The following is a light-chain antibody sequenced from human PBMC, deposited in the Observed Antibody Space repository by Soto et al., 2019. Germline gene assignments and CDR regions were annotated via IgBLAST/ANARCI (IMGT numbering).Light chain of an antibody. Sequence: EIVLTQSPGTLSLSPGERATLSCRASQSVSSSYLAWYQHKPGQAPRLLIYGASSRATSIPARFSGSGSGTYFTLNISRLEPEDVAVYYCQQYGSSPHTFGQGTKLEIK. CDR1: QSVSSSY. CDR3: QQYGSSPHT. CDR2: GAS. J-gene: IGKJ2*01. V-gene: IGKV3-20*01.